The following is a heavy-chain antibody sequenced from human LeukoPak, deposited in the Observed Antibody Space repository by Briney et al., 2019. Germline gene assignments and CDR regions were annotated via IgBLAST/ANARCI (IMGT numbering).Heavy chain of an antibody. CDR2: ISGSDGST. CDR3: AILWGFLEWLSSFDS. D-gene: IGHD3-3*01. Sequence: PGGSLRLSCAASGVTFRKYVMNWVRQAPEKGLEWVSGISGSDGSTYYADSVKGRFIISRDNSKNTLYLQMNSLKAEDTAVYYCAILWGFLEWLSSFDSWGQGTLVTVSS. V-gene: IGHV3-23*01. J-gene: IGHJ4*02. CDR1: GVTFRKYV.